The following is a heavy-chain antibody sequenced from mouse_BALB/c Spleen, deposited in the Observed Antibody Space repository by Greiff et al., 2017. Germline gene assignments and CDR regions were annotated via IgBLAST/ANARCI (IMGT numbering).Heavy chain of an antibody. CDR3: AREDYRYYYYAMDY. CDR1: GYNFTSYW. J-gene: IGHJ4*01. V-gene: IGHV1-55*01. D-gene: IGHD2-14*01. Sequence: QVQLQQPGAELVKPGTSVKLSCKASGYNFTSYWINWVKLRPGQGLEWIGDIYPGSGSTNYNEKFKSKATLTVDTSSSTAYMQLSSLASEDSALYYCAREDYRYYYYAMDYWGQGTSVTVSS. CDR2: IYPGSGST.